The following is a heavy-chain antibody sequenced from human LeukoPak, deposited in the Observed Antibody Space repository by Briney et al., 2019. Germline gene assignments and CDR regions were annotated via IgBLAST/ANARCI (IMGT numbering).Heavy chain of an antibody. D-gene: IGHD3-10*01. CDR1: GYTFTSYG. CDR3: ARVVTMVRGVQVGDY. CDR2: ISAYNGNT. V-gene: IGHV1-18*04. Sequence: ASVKVSYKASGYTFTSYGISWVRQAPGQGLEWMGWISAYNGNTNYAQKLQGRVTMTTDTSTSTAYMELRSLRSDDTAVYYCARVVTMVRGVQVGDYWGQGTLVTVSS. J-gene: IGHJ4*02.